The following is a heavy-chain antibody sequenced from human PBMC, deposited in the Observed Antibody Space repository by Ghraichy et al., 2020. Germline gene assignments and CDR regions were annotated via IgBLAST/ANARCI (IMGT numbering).Heavy chain of an antibody. J-gene: IGHJ6*02. CDR1: GYFISSGYY. V-gene: IGHV4-38-2*02. D-gene: IGHD6-13*01. Sequence: SETLSLTCTVSGYFISSGYYWGLIRQPPGKGLEWIGSIDHSGSNYYNPSLKSRVTISLDTSKNQFSLKLRSVTAADTAVYYCARSGAAGRYYYYYGMDVWGQGTTVTVAS. CDR2: IDHSGSN. CDR3: ARSGAAGRYYYYYGMDV.